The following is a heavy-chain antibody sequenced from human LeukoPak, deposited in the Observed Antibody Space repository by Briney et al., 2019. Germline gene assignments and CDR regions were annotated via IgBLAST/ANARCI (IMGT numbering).Heavy chain of an antibody. V-gene: IGHV3-11*03. J-gene: IGHJ4*02. CDR2: ISSDSSDT. D-gene: IGHD3-22*01. CDR3: ASYYYDSSGYFRNY. Sequence: GGSLRLSCAASGFTFSAYYMSWVRQAPGKGLEWVSYISSDSSDTNYADSVKGRFTISRHNSKNTLYLQMNSLRAEDTAVYYCASYYYDSSGYFRNYWGQGTLVTVSS. CDR1: GFTFSAYY.